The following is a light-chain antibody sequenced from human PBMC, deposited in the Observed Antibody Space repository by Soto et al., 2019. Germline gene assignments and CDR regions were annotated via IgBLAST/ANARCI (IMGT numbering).Light chain of an antibody. J-gene: IGKJ1*01. CDR1: QSVSNNY. CDR3: HHYGSSVT. CDR2: GAS. V-gene: IGKV3-20*01. Sequence: EIELTQSPGTLSLSPGERATLSCRASQSVSNNYLAWYQQKPGQAPRLLIYGASNRATGIPDRFSGSGSGTVFTLTISSLEPEAFALYYYHHYGSSVTFGQGTKVEIK.